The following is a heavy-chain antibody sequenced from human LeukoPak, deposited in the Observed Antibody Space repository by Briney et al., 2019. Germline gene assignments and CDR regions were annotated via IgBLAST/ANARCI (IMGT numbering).Heavy chain of an antibody. Sequence: GASVKVSCKASGYTFTSYGIGWVRQAPGQGLEWMGWISAYNGNTNYAQKLQGRVTMTTDTSTSTAYMELRSLRSDDTAVYYCARDSLGDYVWGSYRHDFDYWGQGTLVTVSS. V-gene: IGHV1-18*01. D-gene: IGHD3-16*02. CDR2: ISAYNGNT. J-gene: IGHJ4*02. CDR1: GYTFTSYG. CDR3: ARDSLGDYVWGSYRHDFDY.